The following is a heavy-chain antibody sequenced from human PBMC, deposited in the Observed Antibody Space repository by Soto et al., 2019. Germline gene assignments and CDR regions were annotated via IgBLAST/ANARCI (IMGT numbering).Heavy chain of an antibody. J-gene: IGHJ6*02. CDR1: GFTFSNHD. Sequence: GGSLRLSCAASGFTFSNHDMHWVRQGPGKGLEWVATISNDGTKENYADSVKGRFTVFRENSKNSLYLQMSSLRRDDTAVYYCAKDFPPHYCFYGMDVWGQGTTVTVSS. CDR3: AKDFPPHYCFYGMDV. CDR2: ISNDGTKE. V-gene: IGHV3-30*18.